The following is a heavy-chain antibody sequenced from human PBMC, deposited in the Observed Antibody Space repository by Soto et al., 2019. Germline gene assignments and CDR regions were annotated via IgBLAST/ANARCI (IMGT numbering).Heavy chain of an antibody. D-gene: IGHD5-18*01. V-gene: IGHV5-51*01. Sequence: GESLKISFKGSGYSFTSYLIGWVRQMPVKGLEWMGIIYPGDSDTRYSPSFQGQVTISADKSISTAYLQWSSLKAPDTAMYYCARHDTAMAGGDYYYYGMDVCGQRTTVTVCS. CDR2: IYPGDSDT. J-gene: IGHJ6*02. CDR3: ARHDTAMAGGDYYYYGMDV. CDR1: GYSFTSYL.